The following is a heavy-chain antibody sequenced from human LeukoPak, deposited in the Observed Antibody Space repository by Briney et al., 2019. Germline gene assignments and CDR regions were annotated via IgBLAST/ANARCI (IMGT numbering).Heavy chain of an antibody. D-gene: IGHD2-2*01. CDR2: INFSGGST. J-gene: IGHJ5*02. CDR1: GYTFTSYY. Sequence: ASVKVSCKASGYTFTSYYMHWVRQAPGQGLEWMGMINFSGGSTSYAQKFQGRVTMTRDTSTSTVYMELSSLRSEDTAVYYCAMGVRVPAIWFDPWGQGTLVTVSS. CDR3: AMGVRVPAIWFDP. V-gene: IGHV1-46*01.